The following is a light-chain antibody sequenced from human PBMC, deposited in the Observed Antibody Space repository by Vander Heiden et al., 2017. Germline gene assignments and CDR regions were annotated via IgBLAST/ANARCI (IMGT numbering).Light chain of an antibody. V-gene: IGKV1-39*01. CDR3: QRSYSIPYT. CDR1: QSISSY. J-gene: IGKJ2*01. Sequence: DIQMTQSPSSLSASVGDRVTITCRASQSISSYLNWYQQKPGKAPKLLIYAASSLQSGVPSRFSGSGSGTDFTLTISSLQPKDFATYYCQRSYSIPYTFGQGTKLEIK. CDR2: AAS.